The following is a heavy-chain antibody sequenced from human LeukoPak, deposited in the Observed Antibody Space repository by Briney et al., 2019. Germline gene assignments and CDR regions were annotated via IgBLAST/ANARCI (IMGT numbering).Heavy chain of an antibody. CDR2: INPYNGDT. CDR1: GYTFTAQY. J-gene: IGHJ4*02. CDR3: ASYPRSIPTPPFDY. Sequence: ASVKVSCKASGYTFTAQYMHWVRQAPGQGLEWMGWINPYNGDTKYAQSFLGRVTMTRDTSTTTAYMELSSLRSDDTAVYFCASYPRSIPTPPFDYWGQGTLVTVSS. D-gene: IGHD2-21*01. V-gene: IGHV1-2*02.